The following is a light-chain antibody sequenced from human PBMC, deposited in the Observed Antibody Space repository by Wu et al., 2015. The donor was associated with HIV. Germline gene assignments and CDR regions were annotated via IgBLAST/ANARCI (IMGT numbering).Light chain of an antibody. CDR2: KAS. J-gene: IGKJ2*01. Sequence: DIQMTQSPPSLSASVGDRVTITCRASQSISTWLAWYQQKPGKAPKLLVYKASTLETGVPSRFSGTGSGTELTLTVSSLQPDDFATYYCQQYNTFPYNFGPGTKLEI. CDR1: QSISTW. CDR3: QQYNTFPYN. V-gene: IGKV1-5*03.